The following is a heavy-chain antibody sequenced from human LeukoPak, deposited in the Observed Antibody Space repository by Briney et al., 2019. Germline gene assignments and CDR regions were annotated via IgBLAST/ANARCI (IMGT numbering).Heavy chain of an antibody. Sequence: GGSLRLSCAASGFAFNNYWMHWVRQAPGRGLEWVSSISSSSSYIYYADSVKGRFTISRDNAKNSLYLQMNSLRAEDTAVYYCARPGSGRSYYYGMDVWGKGTTVTVSS. CDR3: ARPGSGRSYYYGMDV. V-gene: IGHV3-21*01. J-gene: IGHJ6*04. D-gene: IGHD3-10*01. CDR2: ISSSSSYI. CDR1: GFAFNNYW.